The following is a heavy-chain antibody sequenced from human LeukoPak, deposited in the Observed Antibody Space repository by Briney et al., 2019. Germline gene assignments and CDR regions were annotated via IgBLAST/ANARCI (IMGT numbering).Heavy chain of an antibody. D-gene: IGHD3-10*01. Sequence: GGSLRLSCAASGFTFSAYWMHWDRQIPGKGLVWVLHISSDGTTTTYADSVKGRFTIPRDNARNTLFLQMKSLRAEDTAVYFCVRDRGGLPVVYWGQGSLVTVSS. CDR2: ISSDGTTT. V-gene: IGHV3-74*01. CDR3: VRDRGGLPVVY. J-gene: IGHJ4*02. CDR1: GFTFSAYW.